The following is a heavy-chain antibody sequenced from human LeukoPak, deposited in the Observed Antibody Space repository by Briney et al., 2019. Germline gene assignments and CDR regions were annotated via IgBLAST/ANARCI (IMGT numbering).Heavy chain of an antibody. J-gene: IGHJ4*02. CDR2: VYYSGRT. Sequence: SETLSLTCTVSGGSISHYYWSWIRQPPGKGLEWIGYVYYSGRTDYNPSLRSRVTISLDASKNQFSLKLSSVTAADTAVYYCATGRYYYGSGYWGQGTLFTVSS. V-gene: IGHV4-59*01. CDR3: ATGRYYYGSGY. CDR1: GGSISHYY. D-gene: IGHD3-10*01.